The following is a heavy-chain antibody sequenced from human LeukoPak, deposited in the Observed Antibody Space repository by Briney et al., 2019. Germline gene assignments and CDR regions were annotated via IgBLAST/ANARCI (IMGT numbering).Heavy chain of an antibody. CDR2: VFSSGNT. D-gene: IGHD4-11*01. CDR3: ARELYTNHDLLWFGP. Sequence: SETLSLTCTVSGGSITSYYWSWIRQPPGKGLEYIGYVFSSGNTNYNPSLKSRVTISLDTSKNQFSLKLRSVTAADTAVYYCARELYTNHDLLWFGPWGQGTLVTVSS. CDR1: GGSITSYY. V-gene: IGHV4-4*08. J-gene: IGHJ5*02.